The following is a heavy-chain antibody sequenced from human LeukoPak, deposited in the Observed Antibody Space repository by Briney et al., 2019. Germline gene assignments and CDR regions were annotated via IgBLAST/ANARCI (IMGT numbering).Heavy chain of an antibody. Sequence: QSGGSLRLSCAASGFTVSSNYMSWVRQAPGKGLEWVSVIYSGGSTYYADSVKGRFNISRDNSKNTLYLQMNSLRTEDTAVYYCARGGYYYDSSGYGFDYWGQGTLVTVSS. CDR2: IYSGGST. J-gene: IGHJ4*02. V-gene: IGHV3-53*01. D-gene: IGHD3-22*01. CDR1: GFTVSSNY. CDR3: ARGGYYYDSSGYGFDY.